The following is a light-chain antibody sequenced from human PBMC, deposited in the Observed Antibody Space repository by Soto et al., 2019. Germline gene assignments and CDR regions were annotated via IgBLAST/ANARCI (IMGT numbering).Light chain of an antibody. CDR1: QSVSSN. V-gene: IGKV3-15*01. J-gene: IGKJ1*01. CDR3: KQHNNGSPRT. Sequence: EIVMTQSPATLSVSPGERATLSCRASQSVSSNLAWYQQKPGQAPRLLIYDASTRATGIPARFSGSGSGTEFTLTISSLQSEDFALYYYKQHNNGSPRTVAQGTK. CDR2: DAS.